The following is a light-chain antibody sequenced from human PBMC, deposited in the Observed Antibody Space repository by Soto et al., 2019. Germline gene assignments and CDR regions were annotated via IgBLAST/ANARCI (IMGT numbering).Light chain of an antibody. J-gene: IGLJ2*01. CDR2: STN. Sequence: VVTQEPSFSVSPGGTVTLTCGLSSGSVSISYYPSWYQQTPGQAPRTLIYSTNTRSSGVPDRFSGSILGNKAALTITGAQADDESDYYCVLYMGSGISVFGGGTKLTVL. CDR3: VLYMGSGISV. CDR1: SGSVSISYY. V-gene: IGLV8-61*01.